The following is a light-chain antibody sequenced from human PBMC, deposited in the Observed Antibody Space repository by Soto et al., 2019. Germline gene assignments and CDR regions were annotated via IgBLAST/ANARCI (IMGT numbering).Light chain of an antibody. Sequence: EIVLTQSPGTLSLSPGERATLSCRASQSVSSSYLAWYQQKPGQAPRLLIYGASSRATGIPDRFSGSGSGTDFTLTISRLEPEDFAVYYCQQYGSSPLFTFGPGTKMDI. CDR1: QSVSSSY. CDR2: GAS. CDR3: QQYGSSPLFT. V-gene: IGKV3-20*01. J-gene: IGKJ3*01.